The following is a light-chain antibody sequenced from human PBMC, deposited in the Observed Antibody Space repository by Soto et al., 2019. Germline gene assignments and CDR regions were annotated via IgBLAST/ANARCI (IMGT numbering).Light chain of an antibody. CDR2: DAS. Sequence: EIVLTQSPATQSLSPGERAALSCRASQSVSSYLAWYQQKPGQAPRLLIYDASNRATGIPARFSGSGSGTDFTLTLSSLEPEDFAVYYCQQRSNWLVTFGPGTKVDIK. V-gene: IGKV3-11*01. J-gene: IGKJ3*01. CDR3: QQRSNWLVT. CDR1: QSVSSY.